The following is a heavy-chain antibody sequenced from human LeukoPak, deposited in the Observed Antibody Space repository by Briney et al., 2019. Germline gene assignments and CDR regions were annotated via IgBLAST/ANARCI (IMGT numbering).Heavy chain of an antibody. Sequence: GASVKVSFKASGYMFTDFYMHWVRQAPGQGLEWMGCIDANTGGTHFAQKFQGRVTLTRDTSISTAYMDLTSLTSGDTAVYYCAREPLSMDYYGSGSATFDYWSQGTLVTVSS. D-gene: IGHD3-10*01. CDR1: GYMFTDFY. V-gene: IGHV1-2*02. CDR3: AREPLSMDYYGSGSATFDY. CDR2: IDANTGGT. J-gene: IGHJ4*02.